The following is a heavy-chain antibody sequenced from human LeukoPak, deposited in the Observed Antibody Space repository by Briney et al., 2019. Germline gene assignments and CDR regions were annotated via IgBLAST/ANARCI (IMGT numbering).Heavy chain of an antibody. Sequence: SETLSLTCAVYGGSFSGYQWSWIRQPPGKGLEWIGEINQSGSTNYNPSLESRVTMSVDTSKTQFSLKLNSVTAADTAVYYCARGRSSYLYIAATTKYFDYWGQGTLVTVSS. CDR2: INQSGST. D-gene: IGHD5-12*01. CDR3: ARGRSSYLYIAATTKYFDY. V-gene: IGHV4-34*01. CDR1: GGSFSGYQ. J-gene: IGHJ4*02.